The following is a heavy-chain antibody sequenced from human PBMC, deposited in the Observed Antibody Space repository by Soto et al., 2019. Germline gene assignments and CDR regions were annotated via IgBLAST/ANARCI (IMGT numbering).Heavy chain of an antibody. J-gene: IGHJ6*02. CDR2: IKQDGSEK. CDR3: ARIASAGRGWDV. Sequence: EVQLVESGGGLVQPGGSLRLSCAASGFTFSSYWMSWVRQAPVKGLEWVGNIKQDGSEKNYVDFMEGRFTISRDNAEKSLYLEMNSLRAEDTAVYCCARIASAGRGWDVWGQGTTVVVSS. V-gene: IGHV3-7*01. CDR1: GFTFSSYW. D-gene: IGHD6-13*01.